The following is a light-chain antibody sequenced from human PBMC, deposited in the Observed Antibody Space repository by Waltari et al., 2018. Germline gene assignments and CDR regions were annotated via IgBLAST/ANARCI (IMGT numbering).Light chain of an antibody. J-gene: IGLJ1*01. CDR1: SSDVGGFNY. CDR2: EVS. Sequence: QSALTQPASVSGSPGQSITISCPGTSSDVGGFNYVSWYQPYPGKAPKLMIFEVSNRPSGVSNRFSGSKSGNTASLTISGLQAEDEADYYCSSFTSSSVYVFGTGTKVTVL. CDR3: SSFTSSSVYV. V-gene: IGLV2-14*01.